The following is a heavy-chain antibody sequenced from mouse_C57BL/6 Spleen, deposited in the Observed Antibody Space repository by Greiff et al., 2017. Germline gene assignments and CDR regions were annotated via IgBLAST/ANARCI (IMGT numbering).Heavy chain of an antibody. CDR1: GYTFTSYW. CDR2: IYPGNSDT. CDR3: TRGAYYSNSYAMDY. D-gene: IGHD2-5*01. Sequence: VQLQQSGTVLARPGASVKMSCKTSGYTFTSYWMHWVKQRPGQGLEWIGAIYPGNSDTSYNQKFKGKAKLTAVTSASTAYMELSSLTNEDSAVYDCTRGAYYSNSYAMDYWGQGTSVTVSS. V-gene: IGHV1-5*01. J-gene: IGHJ4*01.